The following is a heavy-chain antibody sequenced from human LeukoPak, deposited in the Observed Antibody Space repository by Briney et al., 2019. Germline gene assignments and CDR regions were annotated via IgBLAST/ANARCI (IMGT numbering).Heavy chain of an antibody. CDR2: INWNGGST. J-gene: IGHJ4*02. CDR1: GFTFDDYG. Sequence: PGGSLRLSCAASGFTFDDYGMNWVRHAPGKGLEWVSGINWNGGSTGYADSVKGRFTIPRDNAKNSLYLQMNSLRAEDTALYYCARGDYYGSGSSGGDYWGQGTLVTVSS. D-gene: IGHD3-10*01. CDR3: ARGDYYGSGSSGGDY. V-gene: IGHV3-20*04.